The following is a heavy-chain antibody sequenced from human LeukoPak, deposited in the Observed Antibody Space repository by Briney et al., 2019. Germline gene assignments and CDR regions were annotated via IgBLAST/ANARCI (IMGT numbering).Heavy chain of an antibody. CDR2: IIPIFGTA. CDR3: ARGPEPYSSDAFDI. CDR1: GGTFSSYA. D-gene: IGHD6-13*01. Sequence: GASVKVSCKASGGTFSSYAISWVRQAPGQGLEWMGGIIPIFGTANYAQKFQGRVTITADESTSTAYMELSSLRSEDTAVYYCARGPEPYSSDAFDIWGQGTMVTVSS. V-gene: IGHV1-69*13. J-gene: IGHJ3*02.